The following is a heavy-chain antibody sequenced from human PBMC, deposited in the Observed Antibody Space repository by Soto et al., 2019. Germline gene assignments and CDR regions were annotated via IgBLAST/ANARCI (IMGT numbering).Heavy chain of an antibody. J-gene: IGHJ4*02. CDR3: ARGVPIRSGSQGRFDC. V-gene: IGHV3-23*01. CDR1: GFTFSSYA. CDR2: IDGSGGSI. Sequence: EVHLLESGGGMVQPGGSLRLSCAASGFTFSSYAMSWVRQAPGKVLERVSGIDGSGGSIYYADSVKGRFTISRDNSKSTLYLQMNSLRVEDTGLYYCARGVPIRSGSQGRFDCWGLGTLVTVSS. D-gene: IGHD1-26*01.